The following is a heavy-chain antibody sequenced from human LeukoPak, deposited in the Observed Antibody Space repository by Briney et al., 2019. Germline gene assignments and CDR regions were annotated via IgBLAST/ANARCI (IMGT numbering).Heavy chain of an antibody. D-gene: IGHD4-17*01. J-gene: IGHJ6*02. CDR2: INHSGST. Sequence: SETPSLTCAVYGGSFSGSYWTWIRQPPGKGLEWIGEINHSGSTNYNPSLKSRVTISLDTSKNQFSLRLSSVTAADTAVYYCARVMTTVTTFKTYSYGMDVWGQGTTVTVSS. V-gene: IGHV4-34*01. CDR3: ARVMTTVTTFKTYSYGMDV. CDR1: GGSFSGSY.